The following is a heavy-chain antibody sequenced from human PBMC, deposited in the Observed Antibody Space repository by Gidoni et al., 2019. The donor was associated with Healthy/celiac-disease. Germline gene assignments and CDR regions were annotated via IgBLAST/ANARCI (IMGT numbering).Heavy chain of an antibody. CDR2: INHSGST. V-gene: IGHV4-34*01. J-gene: IGHJ6*03. D-gene: IGHD4-17*01. CDR1: GGSFSGYY. CDR3: ARGDDYGDAYMDV. Sequence: QVQLQQWGAGLLKPSETLSLTCAVYGGSFSGYYWSWIRQPPGKGLEWIGEINHSGSTNYNPSLKSRVTISVDTSKNQFSLKLSSVTAADTAVYYCARGDDYGDAYMDVWGKGTTVTVSS.